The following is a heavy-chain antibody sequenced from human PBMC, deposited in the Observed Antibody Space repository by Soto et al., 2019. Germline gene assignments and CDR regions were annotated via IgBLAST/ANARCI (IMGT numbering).Heavy chain of an antibody. J-gene: IGHJ5*02. CDR2: ISYSGTT. CDR1: GDSISSIENY. D-gene: IGHD5-18*01. Sequence: QVQLQESGPGLVKPAQTLSLTSTVSGDSISSIENYWSWIRQPPGEGLEWIGFISYSGTTSYSPSLKSRVAISLDTSKNQFSLSLNFVTAADTAVYYCARGRGYSYGLDPWGQGSLVTVSS. V-gene: IGHV4-30-4*01. CDR3: ARGRGYSYGLDP.